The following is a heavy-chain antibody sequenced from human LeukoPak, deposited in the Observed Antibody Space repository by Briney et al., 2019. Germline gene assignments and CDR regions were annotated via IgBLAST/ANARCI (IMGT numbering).Heavy chain of an antibody. CDR2: ISSIGGSA. Sequence: GGSLRLSCAASGFTFSSYAMSWVRQAPGKGLEWVSGISSIGGSAFYADSVKGRFTISRDNSKKTVFLQMISLRAEDTAVYHCAKEAGNGWSYFDYWGQGTLVTVPS. D-gene: IGHD6-19*01. J-gene: IGHJ4*02. CDR3: AKEAGNGWSYFDY. CDR1: GFTFSSYA. V-gene: IGHV3-23*01.